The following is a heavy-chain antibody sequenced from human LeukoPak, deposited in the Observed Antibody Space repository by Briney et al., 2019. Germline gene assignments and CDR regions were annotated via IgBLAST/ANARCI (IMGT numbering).Heavy chain of an antibody. V-gene: IGHV3-49*04. J-gene: IGHJ4*02. CDR3: TRDTPWRRAAASEY. CDR2: IRSKAYGGTT. Sequence: TGGSLRLSCTASGFTFGDYAMSWVRQVPGKGLEWVGFIRSKAYGGTTEYAASVKGRFTISRDDSKSIAYLQMNSLKTEDTAVYYCTRDTPWRRAAASEYWGQGTLVTVSS. CDR1: GFTFGDYA. D-gene: IGHD6-13*01.